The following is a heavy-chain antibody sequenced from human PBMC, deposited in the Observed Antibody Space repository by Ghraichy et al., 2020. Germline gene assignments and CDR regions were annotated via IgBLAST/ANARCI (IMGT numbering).Heavy chain of an antibody. J-gene: IGHJ6*02. CDR3: AKSPGYYYYGMDV. CDR2: ISFDGSNK. CDR1: GFTFNSFG. Sequence: GGSLRLSCVASGFTFNSFGMHWVRQAPGKGLEWVAVISFDGSNKYSADSVKGRFTISRDNSKNTLYLQMSSLRAEDTAVYYCAKSPGYYYYGMDVWGQGTTVTVSS. V-gene: IGHV3-30*18.